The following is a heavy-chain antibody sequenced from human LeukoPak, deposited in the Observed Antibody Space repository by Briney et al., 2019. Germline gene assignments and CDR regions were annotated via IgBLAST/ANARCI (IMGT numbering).Heavy chain of an antibody. Sequence: ASXKVSCKASGYTFTGYYMHWVRQAPGQGLEWMGWINPNSGGTNYAQKFQGRVTMTRDTSISTAYMELSRLRSDDTAVYYCASAYGSGSSRDWFDPWGQGTLVT. CDR2: INPNSGGT. CDR1: GYTFTGYY. J-gene: IGHJ5*02. D-gene: IGHD3-10*01. CDR3: ASAYGSGSSRDWFDP. V-gene: IGHV1-2*02.